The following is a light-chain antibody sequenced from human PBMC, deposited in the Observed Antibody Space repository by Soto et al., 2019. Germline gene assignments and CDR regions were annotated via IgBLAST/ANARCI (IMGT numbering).Light chain of an antibody. Sequence: QSALTQPGSVSGSPGQSITISCTGTSSDIGNYNYVSWYQQHPGKAPKLIIYEVNNRPSGVSNRFSGSKSDNTASLTISGLQAEDEADYYCSSYTTVNTLVSFGTGTKLTVL. CDR2: EVN. J-gene: IGLJ1*01. CDR3: SSYTTVNTLVS. CDR1: SSDIGNYNY. V-gene: IGLV2-14*01.